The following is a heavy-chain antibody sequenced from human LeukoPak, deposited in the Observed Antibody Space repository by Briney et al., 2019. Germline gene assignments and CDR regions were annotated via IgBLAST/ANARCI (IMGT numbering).Heavy chain of an antibody. CDR2: IYTSGST. Sequence: PSETLSLTCTVSGGSISSGSYYWSWIRQPAGKGLEWIGRIYTSGSTNYNPSLKSRFTISVDTSKNQFSLKLSSVTAADTAVYYCARENIAANDYYFDYWGQGTLVTVSS. D-gene: IGHD6-13*01. CDR1: GGSISSGSYY. CDR3: ARENIAANDYYFDY. J-gene: IGHJ4*02. V-gene: IGHV4-61*02.